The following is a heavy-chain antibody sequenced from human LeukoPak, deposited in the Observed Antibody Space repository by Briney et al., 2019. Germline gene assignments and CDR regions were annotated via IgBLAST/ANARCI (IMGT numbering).Heavy chain of an antibody. CDR3: ARSILPAANAIDY. CDR2: MSSSGSTI. D-gene: IGHD2-2*01. J-gene: IGHJ4*02. Sequence: PGGSLRLSCAASGFTFSDYYMNWIRQAPGKGLEWISYMSSSGSTISYADSVTGRFTVSRDNAKNSLYLQMDSLRAEDTAVYYCARSILPAANAIDYWGQGTLPTVSS. V-gene: IGHV3-11*04. CDR1: GFTFSDYY.